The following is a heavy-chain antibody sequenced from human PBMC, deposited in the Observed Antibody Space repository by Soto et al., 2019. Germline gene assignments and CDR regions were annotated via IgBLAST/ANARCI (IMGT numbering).Heavy chain of an antibody. D-gene: IGHD2-2*02. CDR3: VRDSYTAHWHTAGEDY. CDR1: GFYITNYW. CDR2: IKEDGSLK. V-gene: IGHV3-7*01. Sequence: DVQLVESGGGLVQPGGSLRLSCAASGFYITNYWMTWVRQAPGKGPEWVANIKEDGSLKFYVDSVRGRFTISRDNAKNSVYLEMSRLRAEDTAVYYYVRDSYTAHWHTAGEDYWGQGTLVTVSS. J-gene: IGHJ4*02.